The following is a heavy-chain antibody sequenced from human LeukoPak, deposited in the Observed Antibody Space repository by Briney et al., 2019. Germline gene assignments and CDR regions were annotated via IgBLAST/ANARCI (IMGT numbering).Heavy chain of an antibody. CDR1: GYTFTSYD. CDR2: MNPNSGNT. D-gene: IGHD3-10*01. J-gene: IGHJ4*02. CDR3: ARRYDSGSYHLPH. Sequence: ASVRVTCKASGYTFTSYDINWVRQAAGQGLEWMGWMNPNSGNTGYAQKFQGRITMARNTSISTAYMELSSLTSEDTAVYFCARRYDSGSYHLPHWGQGTLVTVSS. V-gene: IGHV1-8*01.